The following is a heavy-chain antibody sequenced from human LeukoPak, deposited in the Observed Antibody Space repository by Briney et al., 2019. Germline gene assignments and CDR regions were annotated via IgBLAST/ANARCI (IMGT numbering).Heavy chain of an antibody. CDR2: MHHNGEI. D-gene: IGHD5-24*01. CDR3: VRGKNGYNP. J-gene: IGHJ5*02. CDR1: GDSISRGAYS. Sequence: PSQTLSLTCAVSGDSISRGAYSWSWIRQPPGKGLEWIGYMHHNGEIEYNPSLKSRVTISMDTAKNQLSLKVRSVIAADTATYYCVRGKNGYNPWGQGTLVTVSS. V-gene: IGHV4-30-4*07.